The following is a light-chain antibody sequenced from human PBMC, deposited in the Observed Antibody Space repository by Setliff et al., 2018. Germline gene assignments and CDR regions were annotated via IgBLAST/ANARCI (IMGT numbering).Light chain of an antibody. CDR2: EVS. CDR3: TSYTSTARV. J-gene: IGLJ1*01. V-gene: IGLV2-14*01. CDR1: SSDVGAYNY. Sequence: QSALTQPASVSGPPGQSITISCTGTSSDVGAYNYVSWYQQHPGKAPKLMIYEVSNRPSGVSNRFSGSKSGNTASLTISGLQAEDEADYYCTSYTSTARVFGTGTKV.